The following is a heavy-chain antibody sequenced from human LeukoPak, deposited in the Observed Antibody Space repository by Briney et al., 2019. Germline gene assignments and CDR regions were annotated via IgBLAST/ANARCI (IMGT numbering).Heavy chain of an antibody. J-gene: IGHJ3*02. Sequence: KTSETLSLTCTVSGGSISSGDYYWSWIRQPPGKGLEWIGYIYYSGSTYYNPSLKSRVTISVDTSKNQFSLKLSSVTAADTAVYYCARGDYSSSWYVSVAFDIWGQGTMVTVSS. CDR2: IYYSGST. CDR3: ARGDYSSSWYVSVAFDI. D-gene: IGHD6-13*01. V-gene: IGHV4-30-4*02. CDR1: GGSISSGDYY.